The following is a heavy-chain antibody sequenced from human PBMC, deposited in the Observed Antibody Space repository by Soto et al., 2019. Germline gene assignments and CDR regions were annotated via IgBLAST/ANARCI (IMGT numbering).Heavy chain of an antibody. CDR2: IYSGGST. Sequence: PGGSLRLSCAASGFTVSSNYMSWVRQAPGKGLEWVSVIYSGGSTYYADSVKGRFTISRDNSKNTLYLQMNSLRAEDTAVYSFARVTGAGTIYYYYDMDVCGQGTTVTVSS. CDR1: GFTVSSNY. D-gene: IGHD6-19*01. J-gene: IGHJ6*02. CDR3: ARVTGAGTIYYYYDMDV. V-gene: IGHV3-66*01.